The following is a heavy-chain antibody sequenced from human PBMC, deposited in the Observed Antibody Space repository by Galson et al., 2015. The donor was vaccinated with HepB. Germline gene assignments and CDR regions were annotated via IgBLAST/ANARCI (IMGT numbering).Heavy chain of an antibody. CDR3: ANSTATTDWFDP. CDR1: GGTFSSYA. J-gene: IGHJ5*02. Sequence: SGGTFSSYAFNWLRQAPGQGLELMGGIIPIFSTTTYAQKFMGRLTITADESTSTAYMELSSLRSEDTAVYYCANSTATTDWFDPWGQGTLVTVSS. CDR2: IIPIFSTT. V-gene: IGHV1-69*01. D-gene: IGHD4-11*01.